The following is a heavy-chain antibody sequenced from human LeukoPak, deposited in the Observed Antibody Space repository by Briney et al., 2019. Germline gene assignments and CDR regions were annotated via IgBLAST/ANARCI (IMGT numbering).Heavy chain of an antibody. D-gene: IGHD6-19*01. Sequence: SVKVSCKASGYTFTSYDINWVRQAPGQGLEWMGRIIPILGIANYAQKFQGRVTITADKSTSTAYMELSSLRSEDTAVYYCARDSIAVAGARVAYFDYWGQGTLVTVSS. CDR3: ARDSIAVAGARVAYFDY. CDR2: IIPILGIA. V-gene: IGHV1-69*04. J-gene: IGHJ4*02. CDR1: GYTFTSYD.